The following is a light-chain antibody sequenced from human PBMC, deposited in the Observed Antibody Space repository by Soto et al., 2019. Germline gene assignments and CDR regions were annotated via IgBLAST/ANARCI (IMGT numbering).Light chain of an antibody. J-gene: IGKJ4*01. CDR1: QSVSSY. Sequence: DIVLTRSPAPRSLCLGESATLALRASQSVSSYLAWYQQKPGQAPRLLIYDASNRATGIPARFSGSGSGTDFTLTISRLEPEDFAVYYCQPRSNWPLTFGGGTKVDIK. CDR2: DAS. V-gene: IGKV3-11*01. CDR3: QPRSNWPLT.